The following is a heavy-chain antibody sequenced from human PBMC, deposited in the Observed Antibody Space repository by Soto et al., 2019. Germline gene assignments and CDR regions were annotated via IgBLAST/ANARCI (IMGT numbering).Heavy chain of an antibody. V-gene: IGHV4-34*01. CDR1: GGSFSGYY. CDR3: ARTVLGPDLLADSFVDYYYYMDV. Sequence: SETLSLTCAVYGGSFSGYYWSWIRQPPGKGLEWIGEINHSGSTNYNPSLKSRVTISVDTSKSQFSLRPNSVTAADTAVYYCARTVLGPDLLADSFVDYYYYMDVWGQGTTVTVSS. D-gene: IGHD3-9*01. CDR2: INHSGST. J-gene: IGHJ6*03.